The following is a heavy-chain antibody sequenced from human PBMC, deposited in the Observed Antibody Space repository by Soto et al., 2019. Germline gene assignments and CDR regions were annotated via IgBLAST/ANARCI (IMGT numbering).Heavy chain of an antibody. D-gene: IGHD1-26*01. V-gene: IGHV1-69*12. CDR3: ASHSGSSPEGRYYYNMDV. CDR2: IIPIFGTA. J-gene: IGHJ6*02. CDR1: GGTFSSYA. Sequence: QVQLVQSGAEVKKPGSSVKVSCKAPGGTFSSYAISWVRQAPGQGLEWMGGIIPIFGTADYAQKFQGRVTITADESTSTAYMELSSLRSEDTAVYYCASHSGSSPEGRYYYNMDVWGQGTTVTVSS.